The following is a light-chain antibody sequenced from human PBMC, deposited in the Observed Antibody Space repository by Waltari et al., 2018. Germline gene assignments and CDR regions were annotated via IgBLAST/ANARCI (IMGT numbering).Light chain of an antibody. CDR2: GGS. V-gene: IGKV1-39*01. J-gene: IGKJ2*01. CDR3: QQTFGGPFT. CDR1: ETIVGY. Sequence: DILMSQSPASLSASVGDSVPITCRASETIVGYLAWYQSKPGKAPKLLIYGGSTLQNGVSSRFAGSGSDTEFTLSINGLQADDFATYYCQQTFGGPFTFGQGT.